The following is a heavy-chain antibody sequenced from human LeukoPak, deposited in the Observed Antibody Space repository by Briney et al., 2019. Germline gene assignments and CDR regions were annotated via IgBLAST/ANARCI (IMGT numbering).Heavy chain of an antibody. CDR2: VNTDNGNT. CDR3: ARHGRKQPLRYSDYYMDV. V-gene: IGHV1-18*01. J-gene: IGHJ6*03. D-gene: IGHD1-1*01. Sequence: ASVKVSCKASGYTLSNFGISWVRQAPGQGLEWMGWVNTDNGNTKYAQKVQGRVTMTTDTSTSTAYMELRNLRSDDTAVYYCARHGRKQPLRYSDYYMDVWGKGTTVTVSS. CDR1: GYTLSNFG.